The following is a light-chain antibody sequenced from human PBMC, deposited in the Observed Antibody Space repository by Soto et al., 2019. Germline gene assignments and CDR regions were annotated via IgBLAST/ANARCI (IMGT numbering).Light chain of an antibody. CDR3: QQYNNWPSEYT. J-gene: IGKJ2*01. CDR2: GAS. V-gene: IGKV3-15*01. CDR1: QSVSSD. Sequence: EIVMTQSPATLSVSPGERATLSCWASQSVSSDLAWYQQKPGQAPRLLIYGASNRATGIPARFSGSGSGTEFTLTISSLQSEDSAVYYCQQYNNWPSEYTFGPGTKLEIK.